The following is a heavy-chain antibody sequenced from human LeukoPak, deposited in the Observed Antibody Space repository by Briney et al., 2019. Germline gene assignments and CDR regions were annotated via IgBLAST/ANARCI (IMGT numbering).Heavy chain of an antibody. CDR3: ARDEQQLGDYFDY. CDR2: ISSSSSYI. D-gene: IGHD6-13*01. Sequence: PGGSLRLSCAASGFTFSSYSMNWVRQAPGKGLEWVSSISSSSSYIYYADSVKGRFTISRDNAKNSLYLQMNSLRAEDTAVYYCARDEQQLGDYFDYWGQGTLATVSS. V-gene: IGHV3-21*01. J-gene: IGHJ4*02. CDR1: GFTFSSYS.